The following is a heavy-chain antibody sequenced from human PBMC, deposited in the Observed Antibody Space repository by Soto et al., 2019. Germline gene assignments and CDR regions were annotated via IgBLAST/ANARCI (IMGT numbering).Heavy chain of an antibody. CDR1: GGSVSSDAYY. D-gene: IGHD6-19*01. Sequence: QVQLQESGPGLVKPSGTLSLTCSVSGGSVSSDAYYWSWIRQPPGKTLEWIGFILSGGGTSTNPSPRSRLSISVDTSRNQFSPRLTSGTGSDTGVYFCAKGFSSGWYVDSWGRGTLVTVSS. CDR3: AKGFSSGWYVDS. V-gene: IGHV4-61*08. CDR2: ILSGGGT. J-gene: IGHJ4*02.